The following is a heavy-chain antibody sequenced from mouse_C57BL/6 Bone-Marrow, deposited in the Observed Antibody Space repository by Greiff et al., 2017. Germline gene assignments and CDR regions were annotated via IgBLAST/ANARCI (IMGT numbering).Heavy chain of an antibody. Sequence: EVMLVESGGDLVKPGGSLKLSCAASGFTFSSSGMSWVRQTPDKRLEWVATISSGGSYTYYPDSVKGRFTISRANAKNTLYLQMSSLKSEDTAMYYCARTPATDWGQGTTLTVSS. V-gene: IGHV5-6*02. J-gene: IGHJ2*01. CDR1: GFTFSSSG. CDR3: ARTPATD. D-gene: IGHD1-2*01. CDR2: ISSGGSYT.